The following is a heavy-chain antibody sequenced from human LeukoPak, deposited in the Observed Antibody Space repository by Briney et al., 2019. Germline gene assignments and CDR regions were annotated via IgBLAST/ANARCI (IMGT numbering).Heavy chain of an antibody. D-gene: IGHD2-2*01. J-gene: IGHJ2*01. V-gene: IGHV4-61*01. CDR2: IYYSGST. Sequence: SETLSLTCIVSGGSASSGSDYWSWTRQPPGKGLEWIGYIYYSGSTNYNPSLKSRFTISVDTSKNQTSLKLSSVTAADTAVDYCAVGEDQLLSSCWYVDRWGRGTLVTVSS. CDR1: GGSASSGSDY. CDR3: AVGEDQLLSSCWYVDR.